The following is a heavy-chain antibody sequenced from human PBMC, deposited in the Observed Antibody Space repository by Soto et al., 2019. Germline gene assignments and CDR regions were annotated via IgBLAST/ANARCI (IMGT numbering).Heavy chain of an antibody. J-gene: IGHJ4*02. CDR2: ISWNSGSI. D-gene: IGHD3-3*01. Sequence: GGSLRLSCAASGFTFDDYAMHWVRQAPGKGLEWVSGISWNSGSIGYADPVKGRFTISRDNAKNSLYLQMNSLRAEDTALYYCAKGYDFWSGYSSWGQGTLVTVSS. CDR3: AKGYDFWSGYSS. V-gene: IGHV3-9*01. CDR1: GFTFDDYA.